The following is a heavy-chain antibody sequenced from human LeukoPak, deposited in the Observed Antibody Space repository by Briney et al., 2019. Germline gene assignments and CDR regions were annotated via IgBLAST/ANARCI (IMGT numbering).Heavy chain of an antibody. Sequence: SETLSLTCTVSGDSISSSSSYWGWIRQPPGEGLEWIGSIYYSGSTYYNTSLKSRVTISVYTSKNQFSLKLKSVTAADTAVYYCARGGYYGSGNDFRFDPWGQGTLVTVSS. J-gene: IGHJ5*02. D-gene: IGHD3-10*01. CDR2: IYYSGST. CDR3: ARGGYYGSGNDFRFDP. CDR1: GDSISSSSSY. V-gene: IGHV4-39*07.